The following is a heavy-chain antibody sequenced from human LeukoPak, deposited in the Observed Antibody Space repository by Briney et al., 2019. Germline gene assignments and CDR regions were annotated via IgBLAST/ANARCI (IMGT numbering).Heavy chain of an antibody. D-gene: IGHD1-26*01. V-gene: IGHV3-30*14. CDR1: GFTFSSYA. Sequence: GGSLRLSCAASGFTFSSYAMHWVRQAPGKGLEWVAVIAYDGSHIYYADSVKGRFTISRDNSKNTLYLQMNSLRAEDTAVYYCARGGSYLSALDIWGQGTMVTVSS. CDR2: IAYDGSHI. J-gene: IGHJ3*02. CDR3: ARGGSYLSALDI.